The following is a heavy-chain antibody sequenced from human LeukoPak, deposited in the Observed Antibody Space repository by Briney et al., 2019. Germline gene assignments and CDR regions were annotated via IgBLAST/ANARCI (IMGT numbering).Heavy chain of an antibody. CDR1: GFTFSNYW. CDR3: ARVYCSSTSCYAWEAFDI. CDR2: IKQDGSEK. D-gene: IGHD2-2*01. J-gene: IGHJ3*02. Sequence: GGSLRLSCAASGFTFSNYWMSWVRQAPGKGLEWVANIKQDGSEKYYVDSVKGRFTISRDNAKNSLYLQMNSLRAEDTAVYYCARVYCSSTSCYAWEAFDIWGQGTMVTVSS. V-gene: IGHV3-7*04.